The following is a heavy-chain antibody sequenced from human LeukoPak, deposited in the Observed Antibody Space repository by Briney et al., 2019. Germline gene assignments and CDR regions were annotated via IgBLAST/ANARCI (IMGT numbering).Heavy chain of an antibody. CDR3: SRGKIMGDDFDY. CDR2: INSDGSNT. V-gene: IGHV3-74*01. Sequence: HPGGSLRLSCAGSGFTLSSYWMFWVRQAPGKGLEWVSRINSDGSNTIYADSVKGRFTISRDNAKNTLYLQMSSLRADDTAVYYCSRGKIMGDDFDYWGQGTLVTVSS. D-gene: IGHD2-21*02. CDR1: GFTLSSYW. J-gene: IGHJ4*02.